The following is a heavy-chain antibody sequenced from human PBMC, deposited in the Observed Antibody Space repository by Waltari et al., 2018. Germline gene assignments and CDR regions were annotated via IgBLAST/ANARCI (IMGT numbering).Heavy chain of an antibody. CDR1: GGSISSSSYY. D-gene: IGHD3-10*01. Sequence: QLQLQESGPGLVKPSETLSLTCTVSGGSISSSSYYWGWIRQPPGKGLEWIGSIYYSGSTYYNPSLKSRVTISVDTSKNQFSLKLSSVTAADTAVYYCARDGMVQGVPYPLDYWGQGTLVIVSS. V-gene: IGHV4-39*07. J-gene: IGHJ4*02. CDR3: ARDGMVQGVPYPLDY. CDR2: IYYSGST.